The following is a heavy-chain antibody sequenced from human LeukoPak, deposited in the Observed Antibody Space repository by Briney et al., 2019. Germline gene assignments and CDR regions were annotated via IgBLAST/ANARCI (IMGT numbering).Heavy chain of an antibody. V-gene: IGHV4-34*01. Sequence: SETLSLTCAVYGGSFSGYYWSWIRQPPGKGLEWIGEINHSGSTNYNPSLKSRVTISVDTSKYQFSLKLSSVTAADTAVYYCARGRPRRFDPWGQGTLVTVSS. CDR2: INHSGST. J-gene: IGHJ5*02. CDR3: ARGRPRRFDP. CDR1: GGSFSGYY.